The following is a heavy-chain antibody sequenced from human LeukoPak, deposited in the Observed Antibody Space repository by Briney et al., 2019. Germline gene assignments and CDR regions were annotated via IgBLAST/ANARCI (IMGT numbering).Heavy chain of an antibody. CDR1: GFTFSSYA. J-gene: IGHJ4*02. CDR2: ISGSGDNT. CDR3: ARGTVTAPDY. D-gene: IGHD2-21*02. V-gene: IGHV3-23*01. Sequence: GGSLRLSCAASGFTFSSYAMSWVRQAPGKGLEWVSSISGSGDNTYYADSVKGRFTISRDNSKNTLYLQMNRLRPEDTAVYYCARGTVTAPDYWGQGTLVTVSS.